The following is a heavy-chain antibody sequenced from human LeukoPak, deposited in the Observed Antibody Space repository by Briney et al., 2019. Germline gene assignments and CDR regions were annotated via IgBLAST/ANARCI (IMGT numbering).Heavy chain of an antibody. V-gene: IGHV3-30-3*01. J-gene: IGHJ6*02. CDR2: ISYDGSNK. Sequence: GGSLRLSCAASGFTFSSYAMHWVRQAPGKGLEWVAVISYDGSNKYYADSVKGRFTISRDNSKNTLYLQMNSLRAEDTAVYYCARDAYYYGSGSLIADYYYYYGMDVWGQGTTVTVSS. CDR3: ARDAYYYGSGSLIADYYYYYGMDV. CDR1: GFTFSSYA. D-gene: IGHD3-10*01.